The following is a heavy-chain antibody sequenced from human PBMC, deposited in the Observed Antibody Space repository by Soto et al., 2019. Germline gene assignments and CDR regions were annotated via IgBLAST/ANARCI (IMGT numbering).Heavy chain of an antibody. V-gene: IGHV1-18*01. CDR3: ARGVGSGSYYNQYNWFDP. J-gene: IGHJ5*02. D-gene: IGHD3-10*01. Sequence: ASVKVSCKASGYTFTNYGISWVRQAPGQGLEWMGWISAYNGNTKYAQKLQGRVTMTTDTSTSTAYTELRSLRSDDTAVYYCARGVGSGSYYNQYNWFDPWGQGTLVTVSS. CDR1: GYTFTNYG. CDR2: ISAYNGNT.